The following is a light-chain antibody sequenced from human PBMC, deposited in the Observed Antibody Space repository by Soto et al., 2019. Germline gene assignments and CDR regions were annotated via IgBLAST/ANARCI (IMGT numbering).Light chain of an antibody. V-gene: IGKV3-11*01. CDR2: DAS. CDR1: QGVSGS. Sequence: EIVLTQSPATLSLSPGNRATLSCRASQGVSGSLAWYQHQPGQAPRLLIYDASNRAAGVPARFSGSGSGTHFTLTISSLEPEDFAVYYCQHCNTWPSVTFGGGTKLEIK. CDR3: QHCNTWPSVT. J-gene: IGKJ4*01.